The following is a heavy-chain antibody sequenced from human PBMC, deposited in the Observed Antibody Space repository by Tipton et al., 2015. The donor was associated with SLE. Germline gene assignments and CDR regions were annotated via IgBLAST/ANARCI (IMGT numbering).Heavy chain of an antibody. Sequence: TLSLTCTVSGGSISSQFWNWIRQTAGKGLEWIGRMSTSGSTTYNPSLKSRVTMSVDTSKNQFSLKLSSVTAADSAIYYCARLLTVRSAGELLDLWGRGTLVTVSS. J-gene: IGHJ2*01. V-gene: IGHV4-4*07. CDR1: GGSISSQF. D-gene: IGHD1-7*01. CDR2: MSTSGST. CDR3: ARLLTVRSAGELLDL.